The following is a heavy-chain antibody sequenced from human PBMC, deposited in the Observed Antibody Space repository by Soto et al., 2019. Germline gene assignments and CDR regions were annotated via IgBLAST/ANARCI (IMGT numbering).Heavy chain of an antibody. CDR3: ARGHYGSGSYYNYWFDP. D-gene: IGHD3-10*01. CDR1: GFTFSSYG. Sequence: GSLRLSCAASGFTFSSYGMHWVRQAPCKGLEWVAVIWYDGSNKYYADSVKGRFTISRDNSKNTLYLQMNSLRAEDTAVYYCARGHYGSGSYYNYWFDPWGQGTLVTVSS. J-gene: IGHJ5*02. V-gene: IGHV3-33*01. CDR2: IWYDGSNK.